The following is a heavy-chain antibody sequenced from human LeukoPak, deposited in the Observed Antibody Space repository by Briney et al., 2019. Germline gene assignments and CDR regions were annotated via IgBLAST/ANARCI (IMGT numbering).Heavy chain of an antibody. D-gene: IGHD3-22*01. CDR2: IKQDGSET. CDR1: GFIFSNYW. J-gene: IGHJ4*02. V-gene: IGHV3-7*01. Sequence: WGSLRLSCATSGFIFSNYWMSWVSQAPGKGLEWVANIKQDGSETYYVDSVKGRFTIYRDDAKNSLYLQMNSLRAEDTAVYYCARLYQHDSSTYRPVDYWGQGTLVSVSS. CDR3: ARLYQHDSSTYRPVDY.